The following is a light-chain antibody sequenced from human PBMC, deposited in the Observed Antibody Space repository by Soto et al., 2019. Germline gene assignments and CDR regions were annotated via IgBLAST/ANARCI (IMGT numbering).Light chain of an antibody. V-gene: IGLV2-11*01. Sequence: QSALTQPRSVSGSPGQSVTISCTGTSSDVGGYNYVSWYQQHPGKAPKLMIYDVSNRPSGVPDRFSGSKSGNTASLTISGLHAEDEADYYCCSYAGSPWVFGGGTKLTVL. CDR3: CSYAGSPWV. CDR2: DVS. J-gene: IGLJ3*02. CDR1: SSDVGGYNY.